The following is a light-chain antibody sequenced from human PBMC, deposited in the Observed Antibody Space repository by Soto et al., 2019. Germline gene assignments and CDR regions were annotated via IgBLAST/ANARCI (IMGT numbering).Light chain of an antibody. V-gene: IGLV2-14*01. CDR3: SSYTTSSTVI. CDR1: SSDVGGYNY. J-gene: IGLJ2*01. CDR2: DVS. Sequence: QSALTQPASVSGSPGRSITISCTGTSSDVGGYNYVCWYQQHPGKAPKLIIYDVSNRPSGVSNRFSGSKSGNTASLSISGLQAVDEADYYCSSYTTSSTVIFGGGTKLTVL.